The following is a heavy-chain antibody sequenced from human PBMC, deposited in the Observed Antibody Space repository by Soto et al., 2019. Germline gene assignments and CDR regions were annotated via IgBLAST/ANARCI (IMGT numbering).Heavy chain of an antibody. CDR2: IKGDGSEK. V-gene: IGHV3-7*01. Sequence: EVLLVESGGGLVQPGGSLTLSCAASRFTFGSYWMNWVRQAPGKGLEWVANIKGDGSEKYYVDSVEGRFTISRDNTKNSLDLQMNCLRVEDTAVYYCAAGFAPDFWGQGTLVTVSS. D-gene: IGHD3-10*01. CDR1: RFTFGSYW. CDR3: AAGFAPDF. J-gene: IGHJ4*02.